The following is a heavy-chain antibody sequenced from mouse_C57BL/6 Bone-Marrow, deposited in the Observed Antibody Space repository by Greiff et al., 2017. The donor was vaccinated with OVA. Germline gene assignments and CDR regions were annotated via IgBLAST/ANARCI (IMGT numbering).Heavy chain of an antibody. Sequence: VKLMESGAELARPGASVKLSCKASGYTFTSYGISWVKQRTGQGLEWIGEIYPRSGNTYYNEKFKGKATLTADKSSSTAYMELRSLTSEDSAVYFCARKALRRNFDYWGQGTTLTVSS. CDR1: GYTFTSYG. D-gene: IGHD2-12*01. V-gene: IGHV1-81*01. J-gene: IGHJ2*01. CDR3: ARKALRRNFDY. CDR2: IYPRSGNT.